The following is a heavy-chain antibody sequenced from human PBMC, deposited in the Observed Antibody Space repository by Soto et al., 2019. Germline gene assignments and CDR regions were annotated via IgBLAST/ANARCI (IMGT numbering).Heavy chain of an antibody. J-gene: IGHJ4*02. V-gene: IGHV1-46*01. CDR3: SSLRGGDYDFWSGYYPFDY. D-gene: IGHD3-3*01. Sequence: ASVMVSSKASGYTFTSYYIHWVRQAPGQELEWMGIINPSGGSTSYAQKFQGRVAMTRDTSTSTVYMELSSVTAADTDVYYCSSLRGGDYDFWSGYYPFDYWGQGTLVTVSS. CDR1: GYTFTSYY. CDR2: INPSGGST.